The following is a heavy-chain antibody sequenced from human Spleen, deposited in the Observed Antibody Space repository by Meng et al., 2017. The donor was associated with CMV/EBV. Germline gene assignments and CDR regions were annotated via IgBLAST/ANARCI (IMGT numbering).Heavy chain of an antibody. CDR3: AKRHNGSSYYRGYNWFDP. Sequence: GESLKISCAASGFTFSDYGMHWVRQAPGKGLEWVAFIPSDGTKKSYADSVKGRSTISRDNSKNTLYLQVNSLRVEGTAVYYCAKRHNGSSYYRGYNWFDPWGQGTLVTVSS. CDR1: GFTFSDYG. V-gene: IGHV3-30*02. J-gene: IGHJ5*02. D-gene: IGHD1-26*01. CDR2: IPSDGTKK.